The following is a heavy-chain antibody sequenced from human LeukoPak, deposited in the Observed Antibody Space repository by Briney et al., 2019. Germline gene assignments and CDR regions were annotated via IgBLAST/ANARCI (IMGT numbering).Heavy chain of an antibody. CDR3: ARVNGDYETFDH. V-gene: IGHV3-23*01. D-gene: IGHD4-17*01. J-gene: IGHJ4*02. Sequence: GGSLRLSCAASGFTFSSYAMSWVRQAPGKGLEWVSAISGSGGSTYYADSVKGRFTISRDNSKNTLYLQMNSLRAEDTAVYYCARVNGDYETFDHWGQGTPVTVSS. CDR1: GFTFSSYA. CDR2: ISGSGGST.